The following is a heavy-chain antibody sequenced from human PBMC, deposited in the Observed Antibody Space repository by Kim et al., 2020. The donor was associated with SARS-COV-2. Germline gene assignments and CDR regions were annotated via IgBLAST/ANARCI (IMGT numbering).Heavy chain of an antibody. J-gene: IGHJ5*02. D-gene: IGHD3-10*01. Sequence: SETLSLTCTVAGGSISGSNYYWGWIRQSPGMGLECIASISYSGSTYYNPSLNSRVTISVDTSKNQFSLKMRSVTAADTAVYYCARHGPISMLRGVNLRGSCFDPWGQGTLVTVSS. CDR2: ISYSGST. CDR3: ARHGPISMLRGVNLRGSCFDP. V-gene: IGHV4-39*01. CDR1: GGSISGSNYY.